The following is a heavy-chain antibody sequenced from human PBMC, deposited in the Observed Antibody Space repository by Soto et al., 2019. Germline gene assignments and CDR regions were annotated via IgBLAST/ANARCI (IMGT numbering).Heavy chain of an antibody. CDR2: MSTQSGKI. Sequence: QVQLGQSAAEVKKPGASLRVSCKTSGYNFTTYAINWVRQASGQGLEWIGWMSTQSGKIKRAQALQGRVAFSTDTSTSTAYLELKNLRSDDTALYYCARVREVRGSGSFAAFDFWGQGTLVTV. J-gene: IGHJ4*02. CDR3: ARVREVRGSGSFAAFDF. D-gene: IGHD3-22*01. CDR1: GYNFTTYA. V-gene: IGHV1-18*01.